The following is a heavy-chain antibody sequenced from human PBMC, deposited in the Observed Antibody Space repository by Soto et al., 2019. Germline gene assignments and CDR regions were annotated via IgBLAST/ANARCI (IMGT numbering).Heavy chain of an antibody. CDR3: ARSSSSGYWNWFDP. J-gene: IGHJ5*02. V-gene: IGHV4-59*01. CDR1: GGSISSYY. CDR2: IYYSGST. Sequence: QVQLQESGPGLVKPSETLSLTCTVSGGSISSYYWSWIRQPPRKGLEWIGYIYYSGSTNYNPSLKSRVTIPVDTAENQFSLKLSSVTAADTAVYYCARSSSSGYWNWFDPWGQGTLVTVSS. D-gene: IGHD3-22*01.